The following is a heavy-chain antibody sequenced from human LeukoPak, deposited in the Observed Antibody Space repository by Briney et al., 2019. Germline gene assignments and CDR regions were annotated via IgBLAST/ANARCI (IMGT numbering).Heavy chain of an antibody. CDR1: GYTLTELS. V-gene: IGHV1-24*01. J-gene: IGHJ4*02. Sequence: ASVKVSCTVSGYTLTELSMHWVRQAPGKGPEWVGRFNPEDGETIYAKKFQGRVTMTEDTSTDAAYMELSSLRSEDTAVYYCATSSVPCSSTSCAHFDYWGQGTLVTVSS. D-gene: IGHD2-2*01. CDR3: ATSSVPCSSTSCAHFDY. CDR2: FNPEDGET.